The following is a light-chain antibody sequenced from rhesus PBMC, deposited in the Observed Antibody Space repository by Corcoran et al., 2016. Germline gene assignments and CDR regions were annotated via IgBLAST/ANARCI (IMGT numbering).Light chain of an antibody. CDR1: QGISSY. Sequence: DIQMTQSPSSLSVSVGDRVTITCRASQGISSYLAWYQQKPGKPAKLLISAASTLQSGVPSRFRGSGSGTVFPLTISSRQPEDFASYYCRHHRSFPPSCGQGTIVEIK. CDR3: RHHRSFPPS. J-gene: IGKJ2*01. CDR2: AAS. V-gene: IGKV1-25*02.